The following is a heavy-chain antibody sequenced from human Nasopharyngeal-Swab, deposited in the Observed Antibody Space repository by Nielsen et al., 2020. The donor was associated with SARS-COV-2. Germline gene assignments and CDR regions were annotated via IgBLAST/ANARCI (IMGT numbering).Heavy chain of an antibody. CDR3: AKDFVDCYSGWYTGGDY. J-gene: IGHJ4*02. V-gene: IGHV3-30*18. Sequence: GGSLRLSCAASGFTFSSYGMHWVRQAPGRGLEWVAIISYDGSKKFYADSVKGRFIISRDNSKNTLSLQMNSLSPDDTAVYYCAKDFVDCYSGWYTGGDYWGQGTLVTVSS. CDR1: GFTFSSYG. CDR2: ISYDGSKK. D-gene: IGHD6-19*01.